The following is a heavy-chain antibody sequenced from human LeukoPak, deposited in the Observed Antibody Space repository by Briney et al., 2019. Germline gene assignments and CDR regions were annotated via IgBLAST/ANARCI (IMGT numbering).Heavy chain of an antibody. CDR1: GGSIRSDY. CDR2: TSYSGST. Sequence: SETLSLTCTVSGGSIRSDYWSWIRQPPGKGLEWIGYTSYSGSTNYNPSLKSRVTISVDTSKNQFSLNLSSVTAADTAVYSCARAVGVGRGTYFDLWGRGTLVTVSS. J-gene: IGHJ2*01. CDR3: ARAVGVGRGTYFDL. V-gene: IGHV4-59*08. D-gene: IGHD1-1*01.